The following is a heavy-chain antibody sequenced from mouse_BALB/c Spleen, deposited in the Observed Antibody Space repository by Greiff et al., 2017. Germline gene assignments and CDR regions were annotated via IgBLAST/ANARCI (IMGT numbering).Heavy chain of an antibody. V-gene: IGHV5-17*02. CDR3: AGAEGNSMDY. CDR2: ISSGSSTI. Sequence: EVKLVESGGGLVQPGGSRKLSCAASGFTFSSFGMHWVRQAPGKGLEWVAYISSGSSTIYYADTVKGRFTISRDNPKNTLFLQMTSLRSEDTAMYYCAGAEGNSMDYWGQGTSVTVSS. CDR1: GFTFSSFG. D-gene: IGHD2-1*01. J-gene: IGHJ4*01.